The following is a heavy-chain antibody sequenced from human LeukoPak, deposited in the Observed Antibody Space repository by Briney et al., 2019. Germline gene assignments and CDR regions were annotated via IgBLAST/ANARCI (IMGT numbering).Heavy chain of an antibody. CDR2: IYYSGSI. CDR1: GGAISSGGYF. Sequence: TLSLTCTVSGGAISSGGYFWSWIRQHPGKGLEWIGYIYYSGSIYYNPSLKGRVTISVDTSKNQFSLRLSSVTAADTVIYCCASVSYDTSLQHWGQGTLVTVSS. D-gene: IGHD3-22*01. CDR3: ASVSYDTSLQH. J-gene: IGHJ1*01. V-gene: IGHV4-31*03.